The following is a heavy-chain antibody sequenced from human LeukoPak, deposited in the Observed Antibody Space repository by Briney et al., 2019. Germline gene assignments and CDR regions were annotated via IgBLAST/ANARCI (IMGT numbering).Heavy chain of an antibody. CDR3: AKDHSGSYWGKNFDY. J-gene: IGHJ4*02. Sequence: GGSLRLSCAASGFTFSSYAMSWVRQAPGKGLEWVSAISGSGGSTYYADSVKGRFTISRDNSKNTLYLQMNSLRAEDTAVYYCAKDHSGSYWGKNFDYWGQGTLVTVSS. CDR1: GFTFSSYA. V-gene: IGHV3-23*01. D-gene: IGHD3-10*01. CDR2: ISGSGGST.